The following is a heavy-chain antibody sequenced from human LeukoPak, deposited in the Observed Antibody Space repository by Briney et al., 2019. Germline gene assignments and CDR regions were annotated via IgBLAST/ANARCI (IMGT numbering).Heavy chain of an antibody. CDR2: IIPILGIA. Sequence: SVKVSCKASGYTFTSYGISWVRQAPGQGLEWMGRIIPILGIANYAQKFQGRVTITADKSTSTAYMELSSLRSEDTAVYYCATSDLTVTTQYYYYYYGMDVWGQGTTVTVSS. V-gene: IGHV1-69*04. CDR1: GYTFTSYG. CDR3: ATSDLTVTTQYYYYYYGMDV. D-gene: IGHD4-17*01. J-gene: IGHJ6*02.